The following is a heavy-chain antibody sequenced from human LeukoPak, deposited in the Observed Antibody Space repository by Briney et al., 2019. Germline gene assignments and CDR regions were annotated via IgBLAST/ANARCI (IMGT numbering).Heavy chain of an antibody. V-gene: IGHV4-61*01. Sequence: SQTLSLTCTVSGGSISSGSYYWNWIRQPPGKGLEWIGYIYYSGGTNYNPSLKSRVTIAVDTSKNQFSLKLSSVTAADTAVYYCARRAAAVGTYYMDVWGKGTTVTASS. CDR3: ARRAAAVGTYYMDV. D-gene: IGHD6-13*01. CDR2: IYYSGGT. CDR1: GGSISSGSYY. J-gene: IGHJ6*03.